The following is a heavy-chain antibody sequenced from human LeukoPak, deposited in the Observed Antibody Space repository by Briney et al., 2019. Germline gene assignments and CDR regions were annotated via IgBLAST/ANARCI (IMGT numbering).Heavy chain of an antibody. CDR2: IWYDGSNK. D-gene: IGHD5-12*01. J-gene: IGHJ6*02. CDR1: GFTFSSYG. CDR3: ARDVTPSYIVADYGMDV. Sequence: GRSLRLSCAASGFTFSSYGMHWVRQAPGKGLEWVAVIWYDGSNKYYADSVKGRFTISRDNSKNTLYLQMNSLRAEDTAVYYCARDVTPSYIVADYGMDVWGQGTTVTVSS. V-gene: IGHV3-33*01.